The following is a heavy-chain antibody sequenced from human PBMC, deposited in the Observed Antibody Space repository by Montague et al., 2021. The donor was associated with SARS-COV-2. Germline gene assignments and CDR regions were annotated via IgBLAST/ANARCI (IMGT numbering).Heavy chain of an antibody. J-gene: IGHJ6*02. CDR2: LYTSGST. Sequence: SETLSLTCTVSGASVRTYYWSWIRQSAGKKLEWMGRLYTSGSTYYNPSFKSRVTMSLDTSKNLFSLNLSSVTAADTAVYYCARDGADYSFAYYHETDVWGQGIAVTVSS. D-gene: IGHD5-12*01. CDR1: GASVRTYY. V-gene: IGHV4-4*07. CDR3: ARDGADYSFAYYHETDV.